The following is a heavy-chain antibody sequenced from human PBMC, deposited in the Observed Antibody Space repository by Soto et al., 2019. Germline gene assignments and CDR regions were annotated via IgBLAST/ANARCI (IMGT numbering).Heavy chain of an antibody. CDR1: GFTFSSYS. J-gene: IGHJ4*02. CDR3: ARAFWGAMVDY. V-gene: IGHV3-48*01. Sequence: GGSLRLSCAASGFTFSSYSMNWVRQAPGKGLEWVSYISSSSSTIYYADSVKGRFTISRDNAKNSLYLQMNSLRAEDTAVYYCARAFWGAMVDYWGQGTLVTVSS. D-gene: IGHD3-16*01. CDR2: ISSSSSTI.